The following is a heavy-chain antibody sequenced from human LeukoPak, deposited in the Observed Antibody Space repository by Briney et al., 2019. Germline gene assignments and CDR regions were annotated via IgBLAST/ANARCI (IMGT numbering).Heavy chain of an antibody. Sequence: GGSLRLSCAGSGFTFSKYTLSWIRQRLGKGLEWVAGIYGGGSGDTFYAESVRGRFTVSRDNSRTTVYLQMNNLRDEDTAVYYRAKDLTVDGAWDIDYWGQGTMITVSS. CDR1: GFTFSKYT. D-gene: IGHD4/OR15-4a*01. CDR2: IYGGGSGDT. J-gene: IGHJ4*02. CDR3: AKDLTVDGAWDIDY. V-gene: IGHV3-23*01.